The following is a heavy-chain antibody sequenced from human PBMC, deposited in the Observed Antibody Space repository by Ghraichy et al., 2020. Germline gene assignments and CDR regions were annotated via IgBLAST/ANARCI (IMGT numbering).Heavy chain of an antibody. J-gene: IGHJ4*02. CDR1: GYTLTELS. Sequence: ASVKVSCKVSGYTLTELSMHWVRQAPGKGLEWMGGFDPEDGETIYAQKFQGRVTMTEDTSTDTAYMELSSLRSEDTAVYYCATTSLGFGELLYDLSYWGQGTLVTVSS. CDR2: FDPEDGET. CDR3: ATTSLGFGELLYDLSY. D-gene: IGHD3-10*01. V-gene: IGHV1-24*01.